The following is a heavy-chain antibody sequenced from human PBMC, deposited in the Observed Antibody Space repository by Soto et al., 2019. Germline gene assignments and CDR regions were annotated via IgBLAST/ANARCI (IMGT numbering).Heavy chain of an antibody. V-gene: IGHV4-31*03. J-gene: IGHJ3*02. Sequence: SGTLALTCTVSGGSISSGGYYWSWIRQHPGKGLEWIGYIYYSGSTYYNPSLKSRVTISVDTSKNQFSLKLSSVTAADTAVYYCARDRGDGLAIDAFAIGGQGRKVTV. CDR2: IYYSGST. CDR1: GGSISSGGYY. D-gene: IGHD3-10*01. CDR3: ARDRGDGLAIDAFAI.